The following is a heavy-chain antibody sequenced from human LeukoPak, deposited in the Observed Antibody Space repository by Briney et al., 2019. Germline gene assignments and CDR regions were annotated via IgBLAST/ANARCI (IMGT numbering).Heavy chain of an antibody. V-gene: IGHV4-59*01. D-gene: IGHD2-15*01. J-gene: IGHJ3*01. CDR1: GGSISSYY. Sequence: SETLSLTCTVSGGSISSYYWSWLRQPPGKGLEWLGYIYYSGGTNYNPSLKSRVTISVDTSKIHFSLKLSSVTAADTAAYYCARHRGGFDLWGQGATVTVSS. CDR3: ARHRGGFDL. CDR2: IYYSGGT.